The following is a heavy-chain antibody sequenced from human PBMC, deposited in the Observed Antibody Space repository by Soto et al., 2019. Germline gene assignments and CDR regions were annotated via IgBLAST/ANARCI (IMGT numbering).Heavy chain of an antibody. D-gene: IGHD3-10*01. V-gene: IGHV1-18*01. J-gene: IGHJ4*02. Sequence: ASVKVSCKASRGTFSSYAISWVRQAPGQGLEWMGWISAYNGNTNYAQKLQGRVTMTTDTSTSTAYMELRSLRSDDTAVYYCARASGRGEVATSPIDYWGQGTLVTVSS. CDR3: ARASGRGEVATSPIDY. CDR1: RGTFSSYA. CDR2: ISAYNGNT.